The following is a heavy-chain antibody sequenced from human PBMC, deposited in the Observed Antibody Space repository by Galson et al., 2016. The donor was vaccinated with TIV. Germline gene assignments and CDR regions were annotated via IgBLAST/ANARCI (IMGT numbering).Heavy chain of an antibody. V-gene: IGHV3-53*01. Sequence: LRLSCAASGFSVSFNHMSWVRQAPGKGLEWVSLIYASDTTYYIDSVKGRFTISRDNSKNTFYLQMNSLRVDDTAVYYCAKAGKGDAYPNYFDHWGQGALVTVTS. D-gene: IGHD5-24*01. CDR3: AKAGKGDAYPNYFDH. J-gene: IGHJ4*02. CDR1: GFSVSFNH. CDR2: IYASDTT.